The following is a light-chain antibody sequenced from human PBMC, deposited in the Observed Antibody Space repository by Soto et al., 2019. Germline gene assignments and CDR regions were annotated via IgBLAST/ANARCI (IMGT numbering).Light chain of an antibody. CDR1: QSVSSY. CDR2: DAS. V-gene: IGKV3-11*01. CDR3: QQRSNWPLLT. Sequence: EIVVTQSPATLSLSPGERATLSCRASQSVSSYLAWYQQKPGQAPRLLIYDASNRATGIPARFSGSGSGTEFTLTISSLEPEDFAVYYCQQRSNWPLLTFGQGTRLEIK. J-gene: IGKJ5*01.